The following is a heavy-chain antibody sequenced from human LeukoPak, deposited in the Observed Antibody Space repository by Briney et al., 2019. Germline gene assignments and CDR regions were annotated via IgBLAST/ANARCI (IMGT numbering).Heavy chain of an antibody. V-gene: IGHV3-30*18. CDR3: AKGDRPGTLDY. J-gene: IGHJ4*02. Sequence: GGSLRLSCAASGFTFSSYGMHWVRQAPGKGLEWVAVISYDGSNKYYADSVKGRFTISRDNSKNTLYLQMNSLRAEDTAVYYCAKGDRPGTLDYWGQGTLVTVSS. D-gene: IGHD3-10*01. CDR1: GFTFSSYG. CDR2: ISYDGSNK.